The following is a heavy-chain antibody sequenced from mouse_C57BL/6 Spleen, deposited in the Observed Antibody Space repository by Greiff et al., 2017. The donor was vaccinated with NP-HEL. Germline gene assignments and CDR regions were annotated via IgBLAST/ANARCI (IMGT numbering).Heavy chain of an antibody. CDR2: IDPSDSET. J-gene: IGHJ4*01. CDR1: GYTFTSYW. CDR3: ARFLDDVYYSYAMDY. V-gene: IGHV1-52*01. D-gene: IGHD2-3*01. Sequence: VQLQQSGAELVRPGSSVKLSCKASGYTFTSYWMHWVKQRPIQGLEWIGNIDPSDSETHYNQKFKDKATLTVDKSSSTAYMQIRSLTSEDSAVYDCARFLDDVYYSYAMDYWGQGTSVTVSS.